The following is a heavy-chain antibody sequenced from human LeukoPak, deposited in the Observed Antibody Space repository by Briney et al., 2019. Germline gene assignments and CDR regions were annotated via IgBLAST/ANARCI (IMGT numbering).Heavy chain of an antibody. V-gene: IGHV4-39*07. D-gene: IGHD3-10*01. CDR1: GDSTTSTSHF. Sequence: PSETLSLTCTVSGDSTTSTSHFWDWVRQPPGKGLEWIGYIYHSGSTYYNPSLKSRVTISVDTSKNQFSLKLSSVTAADTAVYYCARVRKMVRGVISSSFDYWGQGTLVTVSS. CDR2: IYHSGST. J-gene: IGHJ4*02. CDR3: ARVRKMVRGVISSSFDY.